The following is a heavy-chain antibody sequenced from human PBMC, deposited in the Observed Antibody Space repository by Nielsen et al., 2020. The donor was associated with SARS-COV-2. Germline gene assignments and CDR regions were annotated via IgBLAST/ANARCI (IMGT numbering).Heavy chain of an antibody. Sequence: SETLSLTCTVSGGSISSYYWSWIRQPPGKGLEWIGYIYYSGSTNYNPSLKSRDTISVDTSKNQFSLKLSSVTAADTAVYYCARDMRRGTALFDYWGQGTLVTVSS. CDR1: GGSISSYY. D-gene: IGHD2-21*02. J-gene: IGHJ4*02. CDR2: IYYSGST. V-gene: IGHV4-59*01. CDR3: ARDMRRGTALFDY.